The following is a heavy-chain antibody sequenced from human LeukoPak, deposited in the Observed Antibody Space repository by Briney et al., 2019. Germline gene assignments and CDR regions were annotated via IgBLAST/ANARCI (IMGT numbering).Heavy chain of an antibody. J-gene: IGHJ3*02. CDR1: GGTFSSYA. CDR3: ARGDPDAFDI. CDR2: IKHGGST. V-gene: IGHV4-34*01. Sequence: SCKASGGTFSSYAISWVRQAPGQGLEWIAEIKHGGSTNYNPSLKSRVTISADTSKNQFSLKLSSVTAADTAVYYCARGDPDAFDIWGQGTMVTVSS.